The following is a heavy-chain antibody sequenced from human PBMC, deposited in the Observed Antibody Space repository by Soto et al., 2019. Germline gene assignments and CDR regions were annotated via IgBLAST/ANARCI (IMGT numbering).Heavy chain of an antibody. J-gene: IGHJ4*02. CDR2: IKSKTDGRTT. D-gene: IGHD6-19*01. CDR3: TTDRPLGYSSGWYRGY. V-gene: IGHV3-15*07. CDR1: GFTFSNAW. Sequence: GGSLRLSCAASGFTFSNAWMNWVRQAPGKGLEWVGRIKSKTDGRTTDYAAPVKGRFTISREDSKNRLFLQMNSLKTEDTAVYYCTTDRPLGYSSGWYRGYWGQGTLVTVSS.